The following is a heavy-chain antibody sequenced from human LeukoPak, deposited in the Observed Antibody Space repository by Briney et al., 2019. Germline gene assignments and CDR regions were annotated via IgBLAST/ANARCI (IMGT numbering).Heavy chain of an antibody. CDR2: IYRSGST. CDR1: GGSTSSGGYS. V-gene: IGHV4-30-2*01. Sequence: PSQTLALTCAVSGGSTSSGGYSWSWIRQPPGKGLEWIGYIYRSGSTYYNPSLKSRVTISVDRSKNQFSLKLSSVTAADTAVYYCARGRTTVVTPYYFDYWGQGTLVTVSS. CDR3: ARGRTTVVTPYYFDY. J-gene: IGHJ4*02. D-gene: IGHD4-23*01.